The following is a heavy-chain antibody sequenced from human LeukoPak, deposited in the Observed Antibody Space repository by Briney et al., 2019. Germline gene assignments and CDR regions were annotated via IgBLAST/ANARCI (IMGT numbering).Heavy chain of an antibody. Sequence: PGGSLRLSCAASGFTFSSYWMHWVRQAPGKGLVWVSRINSDGSSTSYADSVKGRFTISRDNAKNTLYLQMNSLRAEDTAVYYCARGGYYGSSGSIIGIYWGQGTLVTVSS. CDR1: GFTFSSYW. V-gene: IGHV3-74*01. J-gene: IGHJ4*02. CDR2: INSDGSST. CDR3: ARGGYYGSSGSIIGIY. D-gene: IGHD3-22*01.